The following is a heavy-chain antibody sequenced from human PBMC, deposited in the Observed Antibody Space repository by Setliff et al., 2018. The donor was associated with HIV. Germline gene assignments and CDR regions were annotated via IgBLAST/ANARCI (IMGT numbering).Heavy chain of an antibody. CDR3: ARRGHRSIYDPYQYNYFDP. V-gene: IGHV4-61*10. Sequence: SETLSLTCTVSGGSISSGSYYWSWIRQPAGKGLEWIGYIYYSGSTNYNPSLKSRVTISVDTSKNQFSLKLTSVTAADTAVYYCARRGHRSIYDPYQYNYFDPWGQGTLVTVSS. J-gene: IGHJ5*02. D-gene: IGHD5-18*01. CDR1: GGSISSGSYY. CDR2: IYYSGST.